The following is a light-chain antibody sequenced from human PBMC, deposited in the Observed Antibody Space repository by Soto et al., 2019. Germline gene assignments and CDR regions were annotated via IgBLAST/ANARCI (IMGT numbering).Light chain of an antibody. J-gene: IGKJ3*01. Sequence: VVMTQSPAALSVSPVQRAVLSYRASQSLGSNLAWYHHKPGQANRLLLYEASIRATGIPARFSGDGSGTEFTLTISSLQSEDFGIYYCQKYNQWPWTFGTGTKVDIK. CDR1: QSLGSN. V-gene: IGKV3-15*01. CDR2: EAS. CDR3: QKYNQWPWT.